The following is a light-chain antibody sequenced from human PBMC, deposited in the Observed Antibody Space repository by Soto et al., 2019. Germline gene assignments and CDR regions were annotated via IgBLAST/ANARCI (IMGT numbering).Light chain of an antibody. V-gene: IGLV2-14*01. J-gene: IGLJ1*01. CDR1: SSDVGGHNY. CDR2: DVT. CDR3: SSYTSSTTDV. Sequence: QSALTQPASVSGSPGQSITISCTGTSSDVGGHNYVSWYQQNPGKAPKLMIYDVTNRPSGVSNRFSGSKSGNTASLTISGLQGEDEADYYCSSYTSSTTDVFGTGTKLTVL.